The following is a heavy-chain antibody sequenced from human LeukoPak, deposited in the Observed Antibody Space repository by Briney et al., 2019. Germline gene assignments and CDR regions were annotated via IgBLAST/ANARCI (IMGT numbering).Heavy chain of an antibody. CDR1: GASISTYY. CDR3: ARHVATTVTRGYSCHPMDV. V-gene: IGHV4-4*09. CDR2: IAPSGGA. Sequence: PSETLSLTCTASGASISTYYWSWIRQPPGEGLEWIAYIAPSGGAVYNPSLNSRLTVSVDTSKNQFSLKLNSVTAADTAVYHCARHVATTVTRGYSCHPMDVWGKGTTVSVSS. J-gene: IGHJ6*03. D-gene: IGHD4-17*01.